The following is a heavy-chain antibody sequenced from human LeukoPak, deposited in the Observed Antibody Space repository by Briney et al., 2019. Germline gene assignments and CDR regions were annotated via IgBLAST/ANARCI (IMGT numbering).Heavy chain of an antibody. V-gene: IGHV3-21*01. CDR1: GLTFSSYW. D-gene: IGHD3-3*01. CDR2: ISSSSSYI. Sequence: GGSLRLSCAASGLTFSSYWMSWVRQAPGKGLEWVSSISSSSSYIYYADSVKGRFTISRDNAKNSLYLQMNSLRAEDTAVYYCARNIVDYDFWSGYYYYYYYGMDVWGQGTTVTVSS. CDR3: ARNIVDYDFWSGYYYYYYYGMDV. J-gene: IGHJ6*02.